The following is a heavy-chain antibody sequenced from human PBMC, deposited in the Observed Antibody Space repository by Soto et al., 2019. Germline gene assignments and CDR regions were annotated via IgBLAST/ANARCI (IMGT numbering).Heavy chain of an antibody. J-gene: IGHJ6*02. D-gene: IGHD3-22*01. Sequence: SETLSLTCTVSGGSISSYYWSWIRQPAGKXLEWIGRIYTSGSTNYNPSLKSRVTMSVDTSKNQFSLKLSSVTAADTAVYYCARDTPYYYDSSGYGYYGMDVWGQGTTVTVSS. V-gene: IGHV4-4*07. CDR1: GGSISSYY. CDR3: ARDTPYYYDSSGYGYYGMDV. CDR2: IYTSGST.